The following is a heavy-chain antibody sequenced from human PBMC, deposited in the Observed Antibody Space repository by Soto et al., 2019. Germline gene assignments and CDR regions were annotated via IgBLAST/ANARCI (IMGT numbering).Heavy chain of an antibody. V-gene: IGHV4-39*01. CDR2: IYYSENT. J-gene: IGHJ4*02. D-gene: IGHD4-17*01. CDR3: ATHPPYGPLDH. CDR1: CVSMGSSSYH. Sequence: SETLSLTYSVSCVSMGSSSYHGVWIRQPPGKGLEWIGNIYYSENTYYNPSLKSRVTISVDTSKNQFSLRLTSVTAADTAVYYCATHPPYGPLDHWGQGTLVTVSS.